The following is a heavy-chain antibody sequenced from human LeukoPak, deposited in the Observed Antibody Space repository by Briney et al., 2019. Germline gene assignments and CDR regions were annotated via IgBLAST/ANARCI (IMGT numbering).Heavy chain of an antibody. CDR3: ARDQDREGYDFWSKYYDYGMDV. Sequence: ASVKVSCKASGGTFSSYAISWVRQAPGQGLEWMGRIIPILGIANYAQKFQGRVTITADKSTSTAYMELSSLRSEDTAVYYCARDQDREGYDFWSKYYDYGMDVWGQGTTVTVSS. D-gene: IGHD3-3*01. J-gene: IGHJ6*02. CDR1: GGTFSSYA. V-gene: IGHV1-69*04. CDR2: IIPILGIA.